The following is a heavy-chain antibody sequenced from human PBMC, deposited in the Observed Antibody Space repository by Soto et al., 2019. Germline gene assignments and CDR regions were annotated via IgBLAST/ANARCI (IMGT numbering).Heavy chain of an antibody. CDR2: ISAYNGNT. J-gene: IGHJ4*02. Sequence: QVQLVQSGAEVKKPGASVKVSCKASGYTFTSYGISWVRQAPGQGLEWMGWISAYNGNTNYAQKLQGRVTMTTDTSTSTAYMELRSVRSDDTAVYYCAREDYYGSGSYYPPSDYWGQGTLVTVSS. V-gene: IGHV1-18*01. D-gene: IGHD3-10*01. CDR3: AREDYYGSGSYYPPSDY. CDR1: GYTFTSYG.